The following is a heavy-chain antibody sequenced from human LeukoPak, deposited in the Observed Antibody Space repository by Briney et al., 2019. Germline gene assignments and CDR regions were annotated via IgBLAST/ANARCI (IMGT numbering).Heavy chain of an antibody. CDR1: GGSISSCY. D-gene: IGHD3-10*01. J-gene: IGHJ4*02. Sequence: SETLSLTCTVSGGSISSCYWSWIRQPPGKGLEWIGYIYYSGSTNYNPSLKSRVTISVDTSKNQFSLKLSSVTAADTAVYYCARDSLVRGVIIRDYWGQGTLVTVSS. CDR2: IYYSGST. V-gene: IGHV4-59*01. CDR3: ARDSLVRGVIIRDY.